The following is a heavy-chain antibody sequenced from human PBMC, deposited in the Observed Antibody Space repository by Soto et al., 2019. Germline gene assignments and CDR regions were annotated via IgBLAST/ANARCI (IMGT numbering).Heavy chain of an antibody. Sequence: QVQLVQSGAEVKKPGSSVKVSCKASGGTFSSYAISWVRQAPVQGLEWMGGIIPIFGTANYAQKFQGRVTITADESTSTAYMELSSLRSEDTAVYYCAREKYCSSTSCYHTAYYYYGMDVWGQGTTVTVSS. CDR3: AREKYCSSTSCYHTAYYYYGMDV. J-gene: IGHJ6*02. V-gene: IGHV1-69*01. D-gene: IGHD2-2*01. CDR2: IIPIFGTA. CDR1: GGTFSSYA.